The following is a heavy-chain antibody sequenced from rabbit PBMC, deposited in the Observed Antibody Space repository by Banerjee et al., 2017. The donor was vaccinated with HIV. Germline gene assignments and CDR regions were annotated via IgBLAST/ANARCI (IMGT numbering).Heavy chain of an antibody. CDR3: ARDGTGDSPDFDL. D-gene: IGHD7-1*01. CDR2: IDGGSSGTT. V-gene: IGHV1S40*01. Sequence: QSLEESGGDLVKPGASLTLTCTASGFSFSSSYWIYWVRQAPGKGLEWIAYIDGGSSGTTKYASWAKGRFTISKTSSTTVTLQMTSLTAADTATYFCARDGTGDSPDFDLWGQGTLVTVS. J-gene: IGHJ4*01. CDR1: GFSFSSSYW.